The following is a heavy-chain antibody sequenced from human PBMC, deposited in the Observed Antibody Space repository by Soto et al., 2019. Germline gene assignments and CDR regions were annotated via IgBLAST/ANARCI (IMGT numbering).Heavy chain of an antibody. J-gene: IGHJ4*02. CDR2: INAGNGNT. V-gene: IGHV1-3*01. Sequence: QVQLVQSGAEVKKPGASVKVSCKASGYTFTSYAMHWVRQAPGQRLEWMGWINAGNGNTKYSQKFQGRVTITRDTSASTAYMELSSLRSEDTAVYYCARVSYGSGSYYPLQYFDYWGQGTLVTVSS. CDR1: GYTFTSYA. CDR3: ARVSYGSGSYYPLQYFDY. D-gene: IGHD3-10*01.